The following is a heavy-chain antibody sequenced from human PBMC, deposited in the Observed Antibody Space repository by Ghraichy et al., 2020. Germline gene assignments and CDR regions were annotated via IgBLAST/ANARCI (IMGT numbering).Heavy chain of an antibody. CDR3: ARVTGILPTAVYSYYYAMDV. Sequence: SETLSLTCAVYGGSFSGSYWSWIRQSPGEGLEWIGEINHSGSTNYNPSLKSRVTISADTSKNQFSLKLTSMTAADTAIYYCARVTGILPTAVYSYYYAMDVWGQGPTVTVSS. CDR1: GGSFSGSY. D-gene: IGHD2-2*01. CDR2: INHSGST. J-gene: IGHJ6*02. V-gene: IGHV4-34*01.